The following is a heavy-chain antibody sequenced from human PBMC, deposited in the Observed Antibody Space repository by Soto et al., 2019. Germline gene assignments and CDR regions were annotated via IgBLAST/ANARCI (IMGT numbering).Heavy chain of an antibody. V-gene: IGHV3-74*01. J-gene: IGHJ6*02. CDR1: GFTFSNSW. D-gene: IGHD6-13*01. Sequence: GGSLRLSCRGSGFTFSNSWMHWVRHTPGKGLVWVSRINNDGSNAAYADSVKGRFTISRDNSKNTLYLQMNSLRAEDTAVYYCAKDVAAAGRYYYYGMDVWGQGTTVTVSS. CDR2: INNDGSNA. CDR3: AKDVAAAGRYYYYGMDV.